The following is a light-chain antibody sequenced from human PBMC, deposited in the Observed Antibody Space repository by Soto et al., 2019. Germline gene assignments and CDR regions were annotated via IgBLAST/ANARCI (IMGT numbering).Light chain of an antibody. J-gene: IGKJ2*01. CDR1: QSISTW. V-gene: IGKV1-5*03. CDR2: KAS. Sequence: DIQMTQSPSTLSASVGDRVTITCRASQSISTWLAWYQQKPGKAPKLLIYKASSLESGVPSRFSGSGSGTEFTLAISSLQPDDFATYYCQQYNSYPYTFGQGTKLEIK. CDR3: QQYNSYPYT.